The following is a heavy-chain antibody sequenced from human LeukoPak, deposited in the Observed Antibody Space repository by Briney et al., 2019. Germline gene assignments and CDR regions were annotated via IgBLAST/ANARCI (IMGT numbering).Heavy chain of an antibody. CDR2: INPNSSCT. V-gene: IGHV1-2*02. CDR3: ARTMVAGSNSGFDY. Sequence: ASVKVSCKASGYTFTGYYMHWVRQAPGQGLEWMGWINPNSSCTNYAQKFQGRVTMTRDTSISTAYMELSRLRSDDTAVYYCARTMVAGSNSGFDYWGQGTLVTVSS. D-gene: IGHD6-19*01. CDR1: GYTFTGYY. J-gene: IGHJ4*02.